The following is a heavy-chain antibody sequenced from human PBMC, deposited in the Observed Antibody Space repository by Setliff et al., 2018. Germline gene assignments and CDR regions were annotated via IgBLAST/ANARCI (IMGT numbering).Heavy chain of an antibody. J-gene: IGHJ6*03. V-gene: IGHV4-34*01. CDR3: ARGIQLWRSHYYYYYMDV. CDR2: INHSGST. CDR1: GGSFSGYY. Sequence: PSETLSLTCAVYGGSFSGYYWSWIRQPPGKGLEWIGEINHSGSTNYNPSLKSRVTISVDTSKNQFSLKLSSVTAADTAVYYCARGIQLWRSHYYYYYMDVWGKGTTVTVSS. D-gene: IGHD5-18*01.